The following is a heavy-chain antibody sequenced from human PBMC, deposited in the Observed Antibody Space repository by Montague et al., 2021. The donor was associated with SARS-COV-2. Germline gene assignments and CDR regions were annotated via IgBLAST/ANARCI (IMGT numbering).Heavy chain of an antibody. CDR2: IDWDDYK. D-gene: IGHD3-16*01. V-gene: IGHV2-70*01. CDR3: ARIRGVDVYVCASECEGHFDH. Sequence: PALVKPTQTLTLTCTLSGFSLSTSGICVSWIRQPPGKALEWLALIDWDDYKYYSTSLKTRLTISKDISKNPVVLTMTNMDPVDTATYYCARIRGVDVYVCASECEGHFDHWGQGTLVIVSS. J-gene: IGHJ5*02. CDR1: GFSLSTSGIC.